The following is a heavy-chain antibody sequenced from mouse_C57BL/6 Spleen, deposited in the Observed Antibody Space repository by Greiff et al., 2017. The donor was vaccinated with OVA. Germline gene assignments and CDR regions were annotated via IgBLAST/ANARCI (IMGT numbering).Heavy chain of an antibody. Sequence: QVQLQQPGAELVKPGASVKLSCKASGYTFTSYWMHWVKQRPGQGLEWIGMIHPNSGSTNYNEKFKSKATLTVDKSSSTAYMQLSSLTSEDSAFYYCARSYDYDGYAMDYGGQGTSVTVSS. CDR1: GYTFTSYW. J-gene: IGHJ4*01. CDR2: IHPNSGST. D-gene: IGHD2-4*01. V-gene: IGHV1-64*01. CDR3: ARSYDYDGYAMDY.